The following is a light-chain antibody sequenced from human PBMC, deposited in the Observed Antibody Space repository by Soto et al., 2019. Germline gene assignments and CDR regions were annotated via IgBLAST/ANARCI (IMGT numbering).Light chain of an antibody. Sequence: QSVLTQPPSASGSPGQSVTISCTGTSSDVGGYNYVSWYQQHPGKAPKLMIYEVSKRPSGVPDRFSGSKSGNTASLTVSGLQAEDEADYYCNSYAGSSTYVFGTG. V-gene: IGLV2-8*01. CDR2: EVS. CDR1: SSDVGGYNY. CDR3: NSYAGSSTYV. J-gene: IGLJ1*01.